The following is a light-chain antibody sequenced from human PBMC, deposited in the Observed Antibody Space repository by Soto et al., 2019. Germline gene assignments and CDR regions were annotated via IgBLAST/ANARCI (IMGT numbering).Light chain of an antibody. CDR3: QSYDSSLSGYV. CDR1: SPNIGAGYE. Sequence: QPVLTQPSSVSGGPGQRVTISCTGSSPNIGAGYEVHWYQQLPGTAPKLLIYGNNNRPSGVPDRFSGSKSGTSASLAITGLQAEDEADYYCQSYDSSLSGYVFGIGTQLTVL. J-gene: IGLJ7*01. CDR2: GNN. V-gene: IGLV1-40*01.